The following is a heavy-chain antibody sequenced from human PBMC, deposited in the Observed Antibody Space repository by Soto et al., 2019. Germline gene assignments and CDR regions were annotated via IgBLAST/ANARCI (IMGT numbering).Heavy chain of an antibody. D-gene: IGHD3-10*01. CDR1: GFSFNKYA. CDR3: AKCVGSGTYKNYCYYMDV. CDR2: ISDAGGVT. V-gene: IGHV3-23*01. J-gene: IGHJ6*03. Sequence: EVQLLQSGGGLVQPGGSLRLSCAASGFSFNKYAVTWVRQAPGKGLEGVSVISDAGGVTYSADSVKGRFTISRDNSMNSLYLQMSSLRAEDTAVYYCAKCVGSGTYKNYCYYMDVWGKGTTVTVSS.